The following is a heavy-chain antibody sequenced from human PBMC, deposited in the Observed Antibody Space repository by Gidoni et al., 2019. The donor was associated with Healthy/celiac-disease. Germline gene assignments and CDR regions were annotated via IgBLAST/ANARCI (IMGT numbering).Heavy chain of an antibody. Sequence: EVQLVESGGGLVKPGGSMRLSCAASGFTFSSYSMNWVRQAPGKGLEWVSSISSSSSYIYYADSVKGRFTISRDNAKNSLYLQMNSLRAEDTAVYYCAREKVKAWLLRGWFDPWGQGTLVTVSS. CDR2: ISSSSSYI. J-gene: IGHJ5*02. CDR3: AREKVKAWLLRGWFDP. CDR1: GFTFSSYS. D-gene: IGHD3-22*01. V-gene: IGHV3-21*01.